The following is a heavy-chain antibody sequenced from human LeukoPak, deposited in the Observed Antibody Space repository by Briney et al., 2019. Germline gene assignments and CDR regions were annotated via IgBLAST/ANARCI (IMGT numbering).Heavy chain of an antibody. J-gene: IGHJ4*02. D-gene: IGHD2-15*01. CDR2: ISSSGSTI. CDR1: GFTFSDYY. CDR3: ASCCGNGSPGSRRSDY. V-gene: IGHV3-11*01. Sequence: GGSLRLSCAASGFTFSDYYMSWIRQAPGKGLEWVSYISSSGSTIYYADSVKGRFTISRDNAKNSLYLQMNSLRAEDTAVYYCASCCGNGSPGSRRSDYWGQGTLVTVSS.